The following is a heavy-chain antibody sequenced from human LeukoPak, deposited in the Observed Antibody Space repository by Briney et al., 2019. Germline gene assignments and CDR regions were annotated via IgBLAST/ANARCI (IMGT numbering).Heavy chain of an antibody. V-gene: IGHV4-59*01. CDR3: ARGRVAYSAYYFDY. CDR1: GGSISSYY. J-gene: IGHJ4*02. Sequence: SETLSLTCTVSGGSISSYYWSWIRQPPGKGLEWIGYIYYSGSTNYNPSLKSRVTISVDTSTNQFSLRLRSVTAADTAVYYCARGRVAYSAYYFDYWGRGTLVTVSS. D-gene: IGHD2-15*01. CDR2: IYYSGST.